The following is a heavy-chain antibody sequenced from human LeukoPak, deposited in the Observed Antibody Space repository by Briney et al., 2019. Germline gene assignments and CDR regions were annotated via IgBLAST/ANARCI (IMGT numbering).Heavy chain of an antibody. CDR3: AKSPGGSGIAYGLDV. CDR1: GFTFSNYA. D-gene: IGHD6-13*01. Sequence: GSLRLSCAASGFTFSNYALSWVRQAPGKGLEWVSCISYSGSTHYTDSVKGRFTISRDNPKNTLYLQMNSLRAEDTAVYYCAKSPGGSGIAYGLDVWGQGTTVTVSS. V-gene: IGHV3-23*01. J-gene: IGHJ6*02. CDR2: ISYSGST.